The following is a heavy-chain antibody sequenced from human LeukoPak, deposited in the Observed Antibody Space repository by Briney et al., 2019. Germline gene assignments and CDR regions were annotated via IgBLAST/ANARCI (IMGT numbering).Heavy chain of an antibody. V-gene: IGHV1-18*01. D-gene: IGHD6-13*01. J-gene: IGHJ4*02. CDR1: GYIFTSYG. CDR2: ISGYNHKT. Sequence: ASVKVSCKASGYIFTSYGITWGRQAPGQGLEWMGWISGYNHKTDFAQKFQGRVTMTTDTSTSTAYMELTTLTSDDTAVYYCARGSSYTSTWHEDYWGQGTLVTVSS. CDR3: ARGSSYTSTWHEDY.